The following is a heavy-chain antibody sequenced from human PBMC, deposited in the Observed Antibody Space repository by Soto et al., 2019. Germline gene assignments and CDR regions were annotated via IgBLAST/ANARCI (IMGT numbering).Heavy chain of an antibody. CDR2: ITYDGSFQ. CDR1: GFNFDNYG. CDR3: AKDRVGGTFYTPLAF. D-gene: IGHD1-7*01. Sequence: GRSLRLSCQASGFNFDNYGMHWVRQAPGKGLEWVAVITYDGSFQYYADSVKGRFTISRDNSKNTLSLHLNTLKPEDTAVYHCAKDRVGGTFYTPLAFWGQGTLVTASS. V-gene: IGHV3-30*18. J-gene: IGHJ4*02.